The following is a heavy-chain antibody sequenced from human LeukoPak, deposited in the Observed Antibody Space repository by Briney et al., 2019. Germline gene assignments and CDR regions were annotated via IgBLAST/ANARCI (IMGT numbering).Heavy chain of an antibody. J-gene: IGHJ5*02. CDR2: IKQDGSEK. Sequence: GGSLRLTCAASGFTFSSYWMSWVRQAPGKGLEWVANIKQDGSEKYYVDSVKGRFTISRDNAKNSLYLQMNSLRAEDTAVYYCARALADFWSGFSWFDPWGQGTLVTVSS. CDR1: GFTFSSYW. D-gene: IGHD3-3*01. V-gene: IGHV3-7*01. CDR3: ARALADFWSGFSWFDP.